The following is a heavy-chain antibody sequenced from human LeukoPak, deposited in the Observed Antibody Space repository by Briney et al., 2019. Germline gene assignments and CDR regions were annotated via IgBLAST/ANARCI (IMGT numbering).Heavy chain of an antibody. D-gene: IGHD1-26*01. CDR2: ISSSSSTI. CDR1: GFTFSSYS. Sequence: GGSLRLSCAASGFTFSSYSMNWVRQAPGKGLEWVSYISSSSSTIYYADSVKGRFTISRDNAKNSLYLQMNSLRAEDTAVYYCARDKGASGSYCFDYWGQGTPVTVSS. CDR3: ARDKGASGSYCFDY. J-gene: IGHJ4*02. V-gene: IGHV3-48*04.